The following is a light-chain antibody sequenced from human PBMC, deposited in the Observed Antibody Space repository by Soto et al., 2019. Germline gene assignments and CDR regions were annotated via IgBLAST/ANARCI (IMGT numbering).Light chain of an antibody. CDR2: GNS. CDR3: QSSDSSLSGYV. J-gene: IGLJ1*01. CDR1: SSNIGAGYD. Sequence: QSVLTQPPSVSGAPGQRVTLSCTGSSSNIGAGYDVHWYQQLPGTAPKLLIYGNSNRPSGVPDRFSGSKSGTSASLAITGLQAEDEADYYCQSSDSSLSGYVFGTGTKVTVL. V-gene: IGLV1-40*01.